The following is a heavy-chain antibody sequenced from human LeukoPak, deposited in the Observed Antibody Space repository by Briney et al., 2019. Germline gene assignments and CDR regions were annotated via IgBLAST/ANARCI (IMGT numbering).Heavy chain of an antibody. CDR2: INSDGSST. CDR1: GFTFSSYW. CDR3: ARGGIRDYYDSSGYYHLFNFDY. V-gene: IGHV3-74*01. J-gene: IGHJ4*02. Sequence: GGSLRLSCAASGFTFSSYWMHWVRQAPGKGLVWVSRINSDGSSTSYADSVKGRFTISRDNAKNTLYLQMNSLRAEDTAVYYCARGGIRDYYDSSGYYHLFNFDYWGQGTLVTVSS. D-gene: IGHD3-22*01.